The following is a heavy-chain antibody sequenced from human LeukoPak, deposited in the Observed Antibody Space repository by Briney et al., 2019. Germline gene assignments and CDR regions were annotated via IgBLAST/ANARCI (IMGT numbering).Heavy chain of an antibody. CDR3: AKDLRGYVREYRYFDY. CDR2: ISGSGGST. CDR1: GFTFSSYA. V-gene: IGHV3-23*01. Sequence: GGSLRLSCAASGFTFSSYAMSWVRQAPGKGLEWVSAISGSGGSTYYADSVKGRFTISRDNSKNTLYLQMNSLRAEDTAVYYCAKDLRGYVREYRYFDYWGQGTLVTVSS. D-gene: IGHD6-25*01. J-gene: IGHJ4*02.